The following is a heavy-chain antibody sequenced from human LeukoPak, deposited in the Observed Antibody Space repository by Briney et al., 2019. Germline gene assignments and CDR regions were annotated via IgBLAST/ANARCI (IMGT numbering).Heavy chain of an antibody. CDR3: ARDYDSGWYPSGDI. CDR2: IYYSGST. Sequence: SETLSLTCAVSGGSISSGGYSWSWIRQPPGKGLEWIGYIYYSGSTNYNPSLKSRVTISVDTSKNQFSLKLSSVTAADTAVYYCARDYDSGWYPSGDIWGQGTMVTVSS. V-gene: IGHV4-61*08. CDR1: GGSISSGGYS. D-gene: IGHD6-19*01. J-gene: IGHJ3*02.